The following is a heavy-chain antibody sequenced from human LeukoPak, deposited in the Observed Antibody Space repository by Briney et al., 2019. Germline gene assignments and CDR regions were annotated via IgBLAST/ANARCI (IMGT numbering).Heavy chain of an antibody. CDR1: GFTVSSNY. V-gene: IGHV3-53*01. D-gene: IGHD7-27*01. CDR2: IYSGGST. Sequence: GGSLRLSCAASGFTVSSNYMSWVRQAPGKGLEWVSVIYSGGSTYYADSVKGRFTISRDNSKNTLYLQMNSLRAEDTAVYYCARVVWGGDFHYSLDVWGKGTTVIVSS. J-gene: IGHJ6*03. CDR3: ARVVWGGDFHYSLDV.